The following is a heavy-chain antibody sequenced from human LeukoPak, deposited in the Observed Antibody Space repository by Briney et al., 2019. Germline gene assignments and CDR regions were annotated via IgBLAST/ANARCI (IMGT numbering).Heavy chain of an antibody. J-gene: IGHJ4*02. D-gene: IGHD3-10*01. V-gene: IGHV5-51*01. CDR1: GYSFTSYW. Sequence: GESLKISCKGSGYSFTSYWIGWARQMPGKGLEWMGIIYPGDSDTRYSPSFQGQVTISADKSISTAYLQWSSLKASDTAMYYCARNYYYGSGSYYVGGYWGQGTLVTVSS. CDR2: IYPGDSDT. CDR3: ARNYYYGSGSYYVGGY.